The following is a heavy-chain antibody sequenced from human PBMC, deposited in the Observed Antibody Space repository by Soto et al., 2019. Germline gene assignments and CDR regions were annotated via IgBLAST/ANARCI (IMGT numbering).Heavy chain of an antibody. D-gene: IGHD3-22*01. Sequence: GGSLRLSCAASGFTFSGFSMNWVRQAPGKGLEWVSYITSSSSTIYYADSVKGRFTISRDNGENSLHLQMNSLRDEDTAVYYCARVRIVAASKLYGMDVWGQGTTVTVSS. V-gene: IGHV3-48*02. CDR3: ARVRIVAASKLYGMDV. J-gene: IGHJ6*02. CDR1: GFTFSGFS. CDR2: ITSSSSTI.